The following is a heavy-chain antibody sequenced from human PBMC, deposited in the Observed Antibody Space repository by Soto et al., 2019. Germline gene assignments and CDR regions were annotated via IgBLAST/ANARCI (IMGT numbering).Heavy chain of an antibody. D-gene: IGHD4-17*01. CDR1: GGTFSSYA. J-gene: IGHJ6*02. CDR2: VIPIFVTS. V-gene: IGHV1-69*13. CDR3: ARRTVTEYYYYGMDV. Sequence: SVKVSYKASGGTFSSYAISYVRQAPAQGRDWIGGVIPIFVTSTHGQKYQPRVTIPAHQSTRTASIELSSLRSEDTAVYYCARRTVTEYYYYGMDVWGQGTTVTLSS.